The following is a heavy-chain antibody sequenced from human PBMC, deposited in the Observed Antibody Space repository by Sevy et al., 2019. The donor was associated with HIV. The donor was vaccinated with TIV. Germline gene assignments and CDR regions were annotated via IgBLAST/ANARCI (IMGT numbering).Heavy chain of an antibody. CDR3: VRGTTFYDFWTGGDY. V-gene: IGHV1-18*01. D-gene: IGHD3-3*01. CDR1: GYTFTNYA. Sequence: ASVKVSCKASGYTFTNYAISWVRQAPGQGLEWMGWISGFNGDTKNAEKFQGRFTMTTDTSTKTAYMDLRSLRSDDTAVYYCVRGTTFYDFWTGGDYWGQGNLVTVSS. CDR2: ISGFNGDT. J-gene: IGHJ4*02.